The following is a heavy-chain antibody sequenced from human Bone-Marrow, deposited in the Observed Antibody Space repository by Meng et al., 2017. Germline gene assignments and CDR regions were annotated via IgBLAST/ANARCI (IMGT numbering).Heavy chain of an antibody. Sequence: QGQLVQSRAEVKKNRASVEVSCNASGYTFASYGISWVRQAPGQGLEWMGWISAYNGNTNYAQKLQGRVTMTTDTSTSTAYMELRSLRSDDTAVYYCADVRNADWGQGNLVTVAS. J-gene: IGHJ4*02. D-gene: IGHD2-2*01. V-gene: IGHV1-18*01. CDR3: ADVRNAD. CDR2: ISAYNGNT. CDR1: GYTFASYG.